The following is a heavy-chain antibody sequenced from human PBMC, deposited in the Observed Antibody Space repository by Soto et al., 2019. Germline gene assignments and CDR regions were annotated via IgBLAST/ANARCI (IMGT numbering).Heavy chain of an antibody. D-gene: IGHD1-26*01. J-gene: IGHJ4*02. V-gene: IGHV3-64D*08. CDR1: GFTFSSYA. CDR2: ISSNGGST. Sequence: GGSLRLSCSASGFTFSSYAMHWVRQAPGKGLEYVSAISSNGGSTYYADSVKGRFTISRDNSKNTLYLQMSSLRAEDTAVYYCVKGATTGIVGGSDYFDYWGQGTLGTVSS. CDR3: VKGATTGIVGGSDYFDY.